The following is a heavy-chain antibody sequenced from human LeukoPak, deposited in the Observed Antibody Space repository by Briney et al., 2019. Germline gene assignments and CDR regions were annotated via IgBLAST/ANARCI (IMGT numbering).Heavy chain of an antibody. CDR2: IYYSGST. CDR3: ARDRSYSGSYYDY. V-gene: IGHV4-31*11. J-gene: IGHJ4*02. Sequence: SETLSLTCAVYGGSFSGYYWSWIRQHPGKGLEWIGYIYYSGSTYYNPSLKSRVTISVDTSKNQFSLKLSSVTAADTAVYYCARDRSYSGSYYDYWGQGTLVTVSS. D-gene: IGHD1-26*01. CDR1: GGSFSGYY.